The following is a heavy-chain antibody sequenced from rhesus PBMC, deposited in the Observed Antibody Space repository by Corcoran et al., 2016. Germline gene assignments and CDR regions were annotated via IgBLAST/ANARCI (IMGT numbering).Heavy chain of an antibody. Sequence: EVQLVESGGGLAKPGGSLRLSCAASGFTFSSYWMNWVRQTPGKGLEWISAINSGWGSTDYAYSSKGRFTISRDNSKNTLSLKMNSLRAEDTAVYYCARGRIAYDYWGQGVLVTVSS. CDR1: GFTFSSYW. V-gene: IGHV3S42*01. J-gene: IGHJ4*01. D-gene: IGHD1-1-1*01. CDR2: INSGWGST. CDR3: ARGRIAYDY.